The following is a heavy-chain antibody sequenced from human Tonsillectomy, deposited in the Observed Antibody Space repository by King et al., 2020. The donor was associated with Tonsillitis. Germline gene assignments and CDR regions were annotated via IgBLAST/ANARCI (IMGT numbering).Heavy chain of an antibody. D-gene: IGHD5-18*01. V-gene: IGHV3-30*18. CDR2: ISYDGSNK. CDR3: AKDLVKGYSYGWGVFDI. CDR1: GFTFSSYG. J-gene: IGHJ3*02. Sequence: VQLVESGGGVVQPGRSLRLSCAASGFTFSSYGMHWVRQAPGKGLEWVAVISYDGSNKYYADSVKGRFTISRDNSKNTLYLQMNSLRAEDTAVYYCAKDLVKGYSYGWGVFDIWGQGTMVTVSS.